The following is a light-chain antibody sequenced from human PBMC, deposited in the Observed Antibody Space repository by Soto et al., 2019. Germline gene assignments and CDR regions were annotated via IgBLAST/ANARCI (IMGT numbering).Light chain of an antibody. V-gene: IGKV3-20*01. CDR3: QQYGRTPYT. CDR1: QSVDSNY. CDR2: GAS. Sequence: ETVVTQSPGTLSLFPGERATLSCRASQSVDSNYLAWYQQKPGQSPRLLIYGASTRATGIPDRFSGSGSGTDFTLTISRLEPEDFAVYYCQQYGRTPYTFGQGTKLEIK. J-gene: IGKJ2*01.